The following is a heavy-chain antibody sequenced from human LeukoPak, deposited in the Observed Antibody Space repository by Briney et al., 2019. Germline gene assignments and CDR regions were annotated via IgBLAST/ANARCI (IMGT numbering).Heavy chain of an antibody. V-gene: IGHV4-59*01. D-gene: IGHD3-10*01. CDR2: ISYSGST. Sequence: SETLSLTCSVSGGSISSYYWSWIRQPPGKGLEWIGYISYSGSTNYYPSLKSRVTISVDTSKNQFSLKLSSVTAADTAVYYCARDQGYYGSGSYYKRASDIWGQGTMVTVSS. J-gene: IGHJ3*02. CDR3: ARDQGYYGSGSYYKRASDI. CDR1: GGSISSYY.